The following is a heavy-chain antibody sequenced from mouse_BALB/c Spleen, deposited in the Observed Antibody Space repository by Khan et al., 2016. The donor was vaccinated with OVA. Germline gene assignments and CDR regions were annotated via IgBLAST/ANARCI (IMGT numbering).Heavy chain of an antibody. D-gene: IGHD1-1*01. CDR3: ARELRVGGFAY. V-gene: IGHV2-6-7*01. CDR2: IWGDGST. CDR1: GFSLTGFG. J-gene: IGHJ3*01. Sequence: QVQLQQSGPGLVAPSQSLSITCTVSGFSLTGFGINWVRQPPGKGLEWLGMIWGDGSTDYNSAFKSRLSISKDNSKSQVFLKMNSLQTDDTARDYCARELRVGGFAYWGQGTLVTVSA.